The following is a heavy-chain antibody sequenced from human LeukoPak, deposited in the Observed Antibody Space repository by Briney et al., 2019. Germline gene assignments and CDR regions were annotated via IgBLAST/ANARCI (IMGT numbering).Heavy chain of an antibody. CDR1: GGSISIYY. Sequence: SETLSLTCTVSGGSISIYYWSWIRQPPGKGLEWIGYIYYSGSTNYNPSLKSRVTISVDTSKNQFSLKLSSVTAADTAVYYCARGIAVAGTGQLIDYWGQGTLVTVSS. D-gene: IGHD6-19*01. V-gene: IGHV4-59*08. CDR3: ARGIAVAGTGQLIDY. J-gene: IGHJ4*02. CDR2: IYYSGST.